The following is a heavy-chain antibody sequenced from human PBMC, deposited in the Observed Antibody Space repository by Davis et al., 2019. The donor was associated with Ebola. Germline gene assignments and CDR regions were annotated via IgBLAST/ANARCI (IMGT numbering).Heavy chain of an antibody. CDR2: ISYDVTKK. V-gene: IGHV3-30*03. CDR3: ARDIGYCSSTSCYYYYGMDV. D-gene: IGHD2-2*01. CDR1: GFTFSSYG. Sequence: GESLKISCAASGFTFSSYGMHWVRQAPGKGLEWVALISYDVTKKYYVDSVRGRFTISRDNSKNMLYLQMSSLRSEDTAVYYCARDIGYCSSTSCYYYYGMDVWGQGTTVTVSS. J-gene: IGHJ6*02.